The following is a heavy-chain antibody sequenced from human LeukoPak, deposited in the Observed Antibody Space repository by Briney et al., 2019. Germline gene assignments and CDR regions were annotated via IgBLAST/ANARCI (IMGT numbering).Heavy chain of an antibody. V-gene: IGHV3-30*18. J-gene: IGHJ4*02. CDR1: GFTVSSNY. Sequence: PGGSLRLSCAASGFTVSSNYMTWVRQAPGKGLEWVAVISYDGSNKYYADSVKGRFTISRDNSKNTLYLQMNSLRAEDTAVYYCAKGERYCSGGSCGFWNWGQGTLVTVSS. CDR2: ISYDGSNK. D-gene: IGHD2-15*01. CDR3: AKGERYCSGGSCGFWN.